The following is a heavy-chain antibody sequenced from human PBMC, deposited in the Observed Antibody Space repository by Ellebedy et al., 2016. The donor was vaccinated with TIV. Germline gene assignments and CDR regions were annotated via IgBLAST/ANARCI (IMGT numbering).Heavy chain of an antibody. D-gene: IGHD5-18*01. V-gene: IGHV4-61*01. CDR2: IYYSGST. CDR3: ASGFSYGLLDY. Sequence: MPSETLSLTCNVSGASIAGSNYYWSWIRQPPGKGLEWIGNIYYSGSTNYNPSLKSRVTISVDTSKNQFSLKLSSVTAADTAVFYCASGFSYGLLDYWGQGTLVAVSS. J-gene: IGHJ4*02. CDR1: GASIAGSNYY.